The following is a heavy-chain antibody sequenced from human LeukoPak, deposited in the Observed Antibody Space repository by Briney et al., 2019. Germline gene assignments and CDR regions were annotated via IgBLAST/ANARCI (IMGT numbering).Heavy chain of an antibody. Sequence: SETLSLTXTVSGYSISSGYYWGWIRQPPGKGLEWIGSIYHSGSTYYNPSLKSRVTISVDTSKNQFSLKLSSVTAADTAVYYCARDDYYYYYYMDVWGKGTTVTVSS. V-gene: IGHV4-38-2*02. CDR1: GYSISSGYY. CDR3: ARDDYYYYYYMDV. CDR2: IYHSGST. J-gene: IGHJ6*03.